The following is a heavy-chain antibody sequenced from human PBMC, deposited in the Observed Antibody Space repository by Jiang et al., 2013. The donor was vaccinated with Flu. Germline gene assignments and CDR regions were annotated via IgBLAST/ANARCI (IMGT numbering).Heavy chain of an antibody. CDR1: DTALPATG. Sequence: KGYLDTALPATGSAGCARCPGKAWSGWGVIYPGDSDTRYSPSFQGQVTISADKSISTAYLQWSSLKASDTAMYYCARTYMVRGVIGYYYGMDVWGQGTTVTVSS. D-gene: IGHD3-10*01. V-gene: IGHV5-51*01. J-gene: IGHJ6*02. CDR3: ARTYMVRGVIGYYYGMDV. CDR2: IYPGDSDT.